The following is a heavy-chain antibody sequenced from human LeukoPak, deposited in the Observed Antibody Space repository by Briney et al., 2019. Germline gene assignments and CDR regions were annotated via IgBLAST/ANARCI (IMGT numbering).Heavy chain of an antibody. CDR2: TYYGGST. J-gene: IGHJ4*02. D-gene: IGHD3-10*01. V-gene: IGHV4-59*08. Sequence: SETLTLTCTGSGCTISSYYWSWIRQPPGKGLEWIGYTYYGGSTNYNPSLKSRVTISVATSKNQFSLKLSPVTAADTAVYYCARHAYYGSGSYRFDFEYWGQGILVTVSS. CDR1: GCTISSYY. CDR3: ARHAYYGSGSYRFDFEY.